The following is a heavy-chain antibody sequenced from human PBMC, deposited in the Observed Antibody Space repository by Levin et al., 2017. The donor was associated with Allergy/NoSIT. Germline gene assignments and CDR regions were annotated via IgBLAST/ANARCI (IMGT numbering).Heavy chain of an antibody. D-gene: IGHD5-12*01. V-gene: IGHV1-2*02. CDR1: GYTFTSNF. CDR3: ARGFSGTYSQFDY. CDR2: INPNNGDT. Sequence: GESLKISCGTSGYTFTSNFIHWVRQAPGQGLEWMGWINPNNGDTNFVQKFQGRVTVTRDTSISTVFMDLSSLRSDDTAVYYCARGFSGTYSQFDYWGQGTLVTVSS. J-gene: IGHJ4*02.